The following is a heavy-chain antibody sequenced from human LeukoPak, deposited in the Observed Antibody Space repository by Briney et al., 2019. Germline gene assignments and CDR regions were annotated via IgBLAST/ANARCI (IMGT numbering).Heavy chain of an antibody. CDR2: IIPIFGTA. J-gene: IGHJ2*01. V-gene: IGHV1-69*13. CDR1: GGTFSSYA. Sequence: SVKVSCKASGGTFSSYAISWVRQAPGQGLEWMGGIIPIFGTANYAQKFQGRVTITADESTSTAYMELSSLRSEDTAVYYCARGCSSTSCSRSYWYFDPWGRGTLVTVSS. D-gene: IGHD2-2*01. CDR3: ARGCSSTSCSRSYWYFDP.